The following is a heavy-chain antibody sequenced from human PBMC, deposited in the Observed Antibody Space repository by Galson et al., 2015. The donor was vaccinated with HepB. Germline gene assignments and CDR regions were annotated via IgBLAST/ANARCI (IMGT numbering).Heavy chain of an antibody. Sequence: SLRLSCAASGFTFSSYSMNWARQAPGKGLEWVSSISSSSSYIYYADSVKGRFTNSRDNAKNSLYLQMNSLRAEDTAVYYCARGMIHGIAAAGTMFRDYWGQGTLVTVSS. CDR1: GFTFSSYS. CDR3: ARGMIHGIAAAGTMFRDY. CDR2: ISSSSSYI. D-gene: IGHD6-13*01. J-gene: IGHJ4*02. V-gene: IGHV3-21*01.